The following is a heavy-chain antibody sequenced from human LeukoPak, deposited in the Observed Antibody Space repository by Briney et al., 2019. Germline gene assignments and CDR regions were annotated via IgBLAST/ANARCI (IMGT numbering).Heavy chain of an antibody. CDR2: INHSGST. D-gene: IGHD3-22*01. CDR1: GGSFSGYY. J-gene: IGHJ4*02. Sequence: SETLSLTCAVYGGSFSGYYWSWIRQPPGKGLEWIGEINHSGSTNYNPSLKSRVTISVDTSKNQFSLKLSSVTAADTAVYYCATLPGPYDSSGYYYVNYWGQGTLATVSS. CDR3: ATLPGPYDSSGYYYVNY. V-gene: IGHV4-34*01.